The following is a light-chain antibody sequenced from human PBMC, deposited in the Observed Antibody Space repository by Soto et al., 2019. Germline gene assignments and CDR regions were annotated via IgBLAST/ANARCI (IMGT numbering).Light chain of an antibody. V-gene: IGKV1-33*01. Sequence: DIQMTQSPSSLSVSVVDRVTITCQASQDISSCLNWYQQKPGKAPKLLIYDASNLEAGVSSRFSGSGSGTDFTLTIISLQPEDVATYYCQKYDNLPLNFGGGTKVDIK. J-gene: IGKJ4*01. CDR3: QKYDNLPLN. CDR2: DAS. CDR1: QDISSC.